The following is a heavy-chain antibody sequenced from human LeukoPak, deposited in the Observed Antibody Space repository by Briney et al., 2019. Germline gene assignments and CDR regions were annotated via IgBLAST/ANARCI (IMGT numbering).Heavy chain of an antibody. V-gene: IGHV4-59*01. CDR3: ARERDYDFWSGYYKTYYFDY. Sequence: SETLSLTCTVSGGSISSYYWSWIRQPPGKGLEWIGCIYYSGSTNYNPSLKSRVTISVDTSKNQFSLKLSSVTAADTAVYYCARERDYDFWSGYYKTYYFDYWGQGTLVTVSS. J-gene: IGHJ4*02. D-gene: IGHD3-3*01. CDR2: IYYSGST. CDR1: GGSISSYY.